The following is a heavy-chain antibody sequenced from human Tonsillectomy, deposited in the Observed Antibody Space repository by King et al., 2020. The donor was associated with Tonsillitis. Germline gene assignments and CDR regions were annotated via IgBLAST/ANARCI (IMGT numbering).Heavy chain of an antibody. CDR3: ARDSVAGTGNYYYYMDV. CDR1: GFTFNNYA. J-gene: IGHJ6*03. V-gene: IGHV3-64*01. CDR2: ISSNGGST. Sequence: VQLVESGGGLVQPGGSLRLSCAASGFTFNNYAIHWVRQAPGKGLEYVSVISSNGGSTYYAKSLKGRFVISRDNSKNTLYLQMGSLRAEDTAVYYCARDSVAGTGNYYYYMDVWGKGTTVTVSS. D-gene: IGHD6-19*01.